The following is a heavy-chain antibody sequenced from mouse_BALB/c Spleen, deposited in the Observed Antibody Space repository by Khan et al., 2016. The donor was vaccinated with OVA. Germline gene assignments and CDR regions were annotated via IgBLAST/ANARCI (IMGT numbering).Heavy chain of an antibody. CDR2: ISYSGST. CDR1: GYSITSNYA. CDR3: ARGKYYGYAMDY. D-gene: IGHD1-1*01. Sequence: QLEESGPGLVKPSQSLSLTCTVTGYSITSNYAWNWIRQFPGNKLEWMGYISYSGSTNYNPSLKSRISITRDTSQNPFFLQLNSVTTEDTATYYCARGKYYGYAMDYWGQGTSITVSS. J-gene: IGHJ4*01. V-gene: IGHV3-2*02.